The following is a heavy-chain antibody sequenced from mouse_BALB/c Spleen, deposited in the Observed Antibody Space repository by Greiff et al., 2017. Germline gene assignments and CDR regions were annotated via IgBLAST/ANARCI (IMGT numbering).Heavy chain of an antibody. V-gene: IGHV5-4*02. CDR3: ARADYGSSYPWFAY. D-gene: IGHD1-1*01. CDR2: ISDGGSYT. Sequence: DVKLVESGGGLVKPGGSLKLSCAASGFTFSDYYMYWVRQTPEKRLEWVATISDGGSYTYYPDSVKGRFTISRDNAKNNLYLQMSSLKSEDTAMYYCARADYGSSYPWFAYWGQGTLVTVSA. CDR1: GFTFSDYY. J-gene: IGHJ3*01.